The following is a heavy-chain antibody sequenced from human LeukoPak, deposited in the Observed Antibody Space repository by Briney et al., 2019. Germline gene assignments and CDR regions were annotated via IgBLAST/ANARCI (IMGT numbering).Heavy chain of an antibody. Sequence: PGESLRLSCAASGFTFSSYSMNWVRQAPGKGLEWVSSISSSSSYIYYADSVKGRFTISRDNGKNSLYLQMNSLRAEDTAVYYCARDLYDSSGYPGYWGQGTLVTVSS. V-gene: IGHV3-21*01. CDR1: GFTFSSYS. D-gene: IGHD3-22*01. CDR2: ISSSSSYI. CDR3: ARDLYDSSGYPGY. J-gene: IGHJ4*02.